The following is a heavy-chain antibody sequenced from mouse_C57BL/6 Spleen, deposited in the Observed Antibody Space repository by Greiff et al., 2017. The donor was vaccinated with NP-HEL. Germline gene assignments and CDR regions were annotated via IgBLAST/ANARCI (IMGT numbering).Heavy chain of an antibody. CDR3: ARSYYGSSRYFDV. V-gene: IGHV1-82*01. CDR1: GYAFSSSW. D-gene: IGHD1-1*01. J-gene: IGHJ1*03. CDR2: IYPGDGDT. Sequence: QVQLKESGPELVKPGASVKISCKASGYAFSSSWMNWVKQRPGKGLEWIGRIYPGDGDTNYNGKFKGKATLTADKASSTAYMQLSSLTSEDSAVYFCARSYYGSSRYFDVWGTGTTVTVSS.